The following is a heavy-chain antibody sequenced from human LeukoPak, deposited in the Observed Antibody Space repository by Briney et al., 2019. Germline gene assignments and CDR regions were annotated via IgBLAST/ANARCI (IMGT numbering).Heavy chain of an antibody. J-gene: IGHJ4*02. CDR1: GFSFGSYG. Sequence: PGGSLRLSCAASGFSFGSYGMHWVRQAPGKGLEWVAVISHEGSSKYYADSVKGRFTISRDNSKNMVYLQMNSLRVEDTAVYYCARTREQWXVLDYWGQGTLVTVSS. D-gene: IGHD6-19*01. CDR3: ARTREQWXVLDY. CDR2: ISHEGSSK. V-gene: IGHV3-30*03.